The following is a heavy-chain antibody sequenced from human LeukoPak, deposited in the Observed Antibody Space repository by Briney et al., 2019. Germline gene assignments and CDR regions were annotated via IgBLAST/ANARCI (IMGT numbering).Heavy chain of an antibody. CDR1: GGSISSGSYY. D-gene: IGHD2-2*01. V-gene: IGHV4-61*02. CDR2: IYTSGST. J-gene: IGHJ2*01. Sequence: SETLSLTCTVSGGSISSGSYYWSWIRQPAGKGLEWIGRIYTSGSTNYNPSLKSRVTISVDTSKNQFSLKLSSVTAADTAVYYCARSQRYQLPSGGYFDLWGRGTLVTVSS. CDR3: ARSQRYQLPSGGYFDL.